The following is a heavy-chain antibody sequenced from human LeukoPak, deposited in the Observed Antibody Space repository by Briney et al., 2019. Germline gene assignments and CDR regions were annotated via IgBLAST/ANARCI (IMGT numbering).Heavy chain of an antibody. D-gene: IGHD1-26*01. CDR3: AKGDTTWELPHDC. CDR2: IYRGGST. Sequence: GGSLRLSCAASGFTVTDYYMSWVRQSPGKGLEWVSVIYRGGSTYYADSVKGRFTISRDNSKNTLYLQMNSLRAEDTAVYYCAKGDTTWELPHDCWGQGTLVTVSS. J-gene: IGHJ4*02. V-gene: IGHV3-53*01. CDR1: GFTVTDYY.